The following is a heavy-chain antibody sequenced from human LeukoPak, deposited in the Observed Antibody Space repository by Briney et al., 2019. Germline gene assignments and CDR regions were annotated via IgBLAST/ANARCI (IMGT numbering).Heavy chain of an antibody. V-gene: IGHV3-30*02. CDR2: IRYDGSNK. CDR3: AKEQQPFVDYYYMDV. CDR1: GFTFSSYG. D-gene: IGHD6-13*01. Sequence: GGSLRLSCAASGFTFSSYGMHWVRQAPGKGLEWVAFIRYDGSNKYYADSVKGRFTISRDNSKNTLYLQMNSLRAEDTAVYYCAKEQQPFVDYYYMDVWGKGTTVTVSS. J-gene: IGHJ6*03.